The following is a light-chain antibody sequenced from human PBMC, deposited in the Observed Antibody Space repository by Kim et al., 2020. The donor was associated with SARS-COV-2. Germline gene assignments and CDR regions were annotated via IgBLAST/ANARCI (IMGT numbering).Light chain of an antibody. CDR2: GKN. V-gene: IGLV3-19*01. CDR1: SLRTNY. J-gene: IGLJ2*01. CDR3: KSRDSSGNLLV. Sequence: ALRQTGRITGQGDSLRTNYACWYQQKPGQAPGLVIYGKNNRPSGNPDRFYGYSSGNTATLTYTGAQAEDEAVCNCKSRDSSGNLLVFGGGTQLTVL.